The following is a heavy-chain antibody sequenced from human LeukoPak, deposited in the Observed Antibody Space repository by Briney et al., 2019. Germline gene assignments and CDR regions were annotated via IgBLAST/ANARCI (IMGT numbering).Heavy chain of an antibody. V-gene: IGHV3-30*02. CDR3: ATTTSVG. CDR1: GFTFSSYD. CDR2: IRYDGSNK. Sequence: GGSLRLSCAASGFTFSSYDMHWVRQAPGKGLEWVAFIRYDGSNKYNADSVKGRFTISRDNSKNTLYLQMNGLRAEDTAVYYCATTTSVGGGQGTLVTVSS. J-gene: IGHJ4*02. D-gene: IGHD1-1*01.